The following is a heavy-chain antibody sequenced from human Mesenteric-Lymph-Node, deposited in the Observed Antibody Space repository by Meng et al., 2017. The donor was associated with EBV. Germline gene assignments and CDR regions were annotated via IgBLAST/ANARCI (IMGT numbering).Heavy chain of an antibody. CDR2: IYYLGGT. J-gene: IGHJ4*02. D-gene: IGHD2-15*01. CDR3: ARGTPFDS. CDR1: GGSINSSDYH. V-gene: IGHV4-39*07. Sequence: QLQLQESGPGLVKPSGTLSLTCPVSGGSINSSDYHWVWIRQPPGKGLEWIGTIYYLGGTQYNPSLSSRLTISIDTSKNQFSLKLTSATAADTALYYCARGTPFDSWGQGTLVTVSS.